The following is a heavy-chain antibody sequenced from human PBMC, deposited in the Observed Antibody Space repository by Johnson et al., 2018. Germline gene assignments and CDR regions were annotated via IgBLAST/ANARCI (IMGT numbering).Heavy chain of an antibody. V-gene: IGHV3-66*01. CDR1: GFTFSNYS. J-gene: IGHJ6*02. CDR2: IYSCGST. CDR3: ARVTSYYYGMDV. Sequence: EQLVQAGGGLVQHGGTLRLSCAASGFTFSNYSMTWVRQAPGKGPEWVSVIYSCGSTYYADPVKGRFTIARDNSKNTLYLQMNSLRAEDTAVYYCARVTSYYYGMDVWGQGTTVTVSS.